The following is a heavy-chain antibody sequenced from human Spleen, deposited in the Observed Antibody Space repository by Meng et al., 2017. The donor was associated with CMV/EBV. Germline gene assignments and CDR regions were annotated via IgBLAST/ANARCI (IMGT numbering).Heavy chain of an antibody. V-gene: IGHV3-30*02. D-gene: IGHD2-2*01. CDR3: AKDYVPSQLPPYYYYYGMDV. J-gene: IGHJ6*02. Sequence: GESLKISCAASGFTLSNYGMHWVRRAPGKGLEWVAFIHYDGNNKYYAGSVKGRFTISRDNSKNSLYLQMNSLRAEDTALYYCAKDYVPSQLPPYYYYYGMDVWGQGTTVTVSS. CDR1: GFTLSNYG. CDR2: IHYDGNNK.